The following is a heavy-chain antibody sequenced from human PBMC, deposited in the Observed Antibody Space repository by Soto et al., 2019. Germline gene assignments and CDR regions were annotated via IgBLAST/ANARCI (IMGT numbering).Heavy chain of an antibody. D-gene: IGHD3-10*01. CDR2: INPGGREK. V-gene: IGHV3-7*01. CDR1: GFTFGSYW. Sequence: GGSLRLSCAASGFTFGSYWMSWVRQAPGKGLEWVANINPGGREKNYVDSVKGRFSIFRDDAEKSHHLQMNSLRVEDTAVYYCAKYGAGNYGAYALDLWGQGTMVTVSS. J-gene: IGHJ3*01. CDR3: AKYGAGNYGAYALDL.